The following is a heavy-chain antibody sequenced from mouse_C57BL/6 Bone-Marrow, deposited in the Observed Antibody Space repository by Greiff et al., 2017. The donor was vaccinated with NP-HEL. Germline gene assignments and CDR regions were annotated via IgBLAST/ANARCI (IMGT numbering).Heavy chain of an antibody. CDR3: ARGAYRGYAMDY. CDR2: IDPSDSYT. V-gene: IGHV1-69*01. J-gene: IGHJ4*01. CDR1: GYTFTSYW. D-gene: IGHD2-14*01. Sequence: QVQLQQPGAELVMPGASVKLSCKASGYTFTSYWMHWVKQRPGQGLEWIGEIDPSDSYTNYNQKFKGKSTLTVDKSSSTAYMQLSSLTSEDSAVYYCARGAYRGYAMDYWGQGTSVTVSS.